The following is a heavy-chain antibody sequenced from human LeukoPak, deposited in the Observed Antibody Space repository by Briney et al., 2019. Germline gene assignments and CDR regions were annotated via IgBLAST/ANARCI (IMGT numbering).Heavy chain of an antibody. Sequence: SETLSLSCTVSGGSMSNYHWTWIRQPPGEGLECIGRIYTNGHTNYSPSLRSRVTMSVDTSKNQFSLKVRFVTAADTAVYFCARDHVVVGSTTSFFDYWGQGILVTVSS. CDR3: ARDHVVVGSTTSFFDY. D-gene: IGHD3-22*01. V-gene: IGHV4-4*07. CDR1: GGSMSNYH. J-gene: IGHJ4*02. CDR2: IYTNGHT.